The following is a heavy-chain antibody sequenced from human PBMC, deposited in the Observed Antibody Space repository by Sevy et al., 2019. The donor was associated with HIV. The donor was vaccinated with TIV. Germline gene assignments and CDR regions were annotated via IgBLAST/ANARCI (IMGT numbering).Heavy chain of an antibody. D-gene: IGHD1-26*01. Sequence: SETLSLTCTVSGGSITSLYWNWIRQPPGKGLEWIANIYYNGHINYNPSLKSRVTVSLDTSKNQFSLRQSSVTAADTAMYYCAGENAWGRGYSWGQGTLVTVSS. V-gene: IGHV4-59*08. CDR3: AGENAWGRGYS. CDR1: GGSITSLY. J-gene: IGHJ4*02. CDR2: IYYNGHI.